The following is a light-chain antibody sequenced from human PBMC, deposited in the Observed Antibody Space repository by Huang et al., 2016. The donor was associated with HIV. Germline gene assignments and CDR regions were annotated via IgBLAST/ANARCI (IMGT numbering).Light chain of an antibody. CDR3: QQYNNWYT. CDR2: EAS. V-gene: IGKV3-15*01. J-gene: IGKJ2*01. Sequence: EIVMTQSPATLSVSPGERATLSCRASKSVSSNLAWYQQKPGQAPRLLIYEASTRATGIPARFSGSGSGTEFTLTISSLQSEDFAVYYCQQYNNWYTFGQGTKLEIK. CDR1: KSVSSN.